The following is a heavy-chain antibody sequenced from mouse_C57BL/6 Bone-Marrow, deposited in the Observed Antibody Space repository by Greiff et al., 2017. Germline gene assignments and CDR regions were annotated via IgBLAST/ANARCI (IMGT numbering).Heavy chain of an antibody. V-gene: IGHV5-4*01. J-gene: IGHJ4*01. CDR2: ISDGGSYT. Sequence: EVQVVESGGGLVKPGGSLKLSCAASGFTFSSYAMSWVRQTPEKRLEWVATISDGGSYTYYPDNVKGRFTISRDNAKNNLYLQMSHLKSEDTAMYYCARVHYDYDAMDYWGQGTSVTVSS. D-gene: IGHD1-2*01. CDR1: GFTFSSYA. CDR3: ARVHYDYDAMDY.